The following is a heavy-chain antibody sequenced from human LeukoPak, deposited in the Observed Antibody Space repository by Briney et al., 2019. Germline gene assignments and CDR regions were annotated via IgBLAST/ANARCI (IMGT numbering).Heavy chain of an antibody. J-gene: IGHJ4*02. Sequence: GGSLRLSCAASGFTFSSYSMNWVRQAPGKGLEWVSSISSSSSYIYYADSVQGRFTISRDNAKNSLYLQMNSLGAEDTAVYYCARGMIHREVTCSSTSCYWEYYFDYWGQGTLVTVSS. CDR3: ARGMIHREVTCSSTSCYWEYYFDY. D-gene: IGHD2-2*01. CDR1: GFTFSSYS. CDR2: ISSSSSYI. V-gene: IGHV3-21*01.